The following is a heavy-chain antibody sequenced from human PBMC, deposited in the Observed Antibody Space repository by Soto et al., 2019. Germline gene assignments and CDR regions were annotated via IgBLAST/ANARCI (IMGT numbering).Heavy chain of an antibody. CDR3: ARGILIGTGFC. V-gene: IGHV3-7*01. CDR2: IKHDGTEK. J-gene: IGHJ4*02. CDR1: GFTFSNYW. Sequence: GGSLRLSCAASGFTFSNYWMSWVRQAPGKGLEWVANIKHDGTEKYYVDSVKGRFTISRDNAKNSMYLQMNSLRAEDTAVYYCARGILIGTGFCWGQGTTISVSS. D-gene: IGHD1-7*01.